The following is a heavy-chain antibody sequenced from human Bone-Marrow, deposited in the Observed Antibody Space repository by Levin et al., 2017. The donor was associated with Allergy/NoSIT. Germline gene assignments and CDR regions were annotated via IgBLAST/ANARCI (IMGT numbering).Heavy chain of an antibody. Sequence: GGSLRLSCAASGFTFNSYALSWVRQAPGKGLEWVSAISGSGSSTYYADSVKGRFTISRHNSKTTLYLQMNSLRAEDTAVYYCAKGAGWVAGAVALIWGQGTLVTVSS. CDR3: AKGAGWVAGAVALI. V-gene: IGHV3-23*01. J-gene: IGHJ4*02. D-gene: IGHD6-19*01. CDR1: GFTFNSYA. CDR2: ISGSGSST.